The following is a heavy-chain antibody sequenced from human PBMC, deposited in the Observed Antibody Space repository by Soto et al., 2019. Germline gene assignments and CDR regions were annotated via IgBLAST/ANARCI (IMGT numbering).Heavy chain of an antibody. CDR2: VSGSGGTT. V-gene: IGHV3-23*01. Sequence: EVQLLDSGGGLVQPGGSLRLSCAASGFTFSSSAMSWVRQAPGKGLEWVSAVSGSGGTTYYADSVWGRFTISRDNSKNTLYLQMNSLRAEDTAIYFCARCTVDTFVTSGWCRYLDPWGQGTLVTVSS. J-gene: IGHJ5*02. CDR3: ARCTVDTFVTSGWCRYLDP. CDR1: GFTFSSSA. D-gene: IGHD6-19*01.